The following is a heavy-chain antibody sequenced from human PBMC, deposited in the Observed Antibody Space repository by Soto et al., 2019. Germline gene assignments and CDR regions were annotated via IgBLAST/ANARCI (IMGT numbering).Heavy chain of an antibody. D-gene: IGHD3-22*01. CDR1: GGTFSSYA. V-gene: IGHV1-69*01. J-gene: IGHJ4*02. CDR3: ARVNYYDSSGYYSFDY. Sequence: QVQLVQSGAEVKKPGSSMKVSCKASGGTFSSYAISWVRQAPGQGLEWMGGIIPIFVTANYAQKFQGRVTITADESTSTAYMELSSLRSEDTAVYYCARVNYYDSSGYYSFDYWGQGTLVTVSS. CDR2: IIPIFVTA.